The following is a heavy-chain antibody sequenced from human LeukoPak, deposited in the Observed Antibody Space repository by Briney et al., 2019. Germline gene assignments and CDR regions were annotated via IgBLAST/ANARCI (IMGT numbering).Heavy chain of an antibody. CDR2: ISYDGSNE. CDR1: GFTFSTYA. D-gene: IGHD2-15*01. Sequence: GGSLRLSCAASGFTFSTYAMHWVRQAPGKGLEWVTVISYDGSNEYYADSVKGRFTISRDNSKNTVFLQMNSLRAEDTAVYYCARGPLSGGSYFDYWGQGTLVTVSS. V-gene: IGHV3-30-3*01. J-gene: IGHJ4*02. CDR3: ARGPLSGGSYFDY.